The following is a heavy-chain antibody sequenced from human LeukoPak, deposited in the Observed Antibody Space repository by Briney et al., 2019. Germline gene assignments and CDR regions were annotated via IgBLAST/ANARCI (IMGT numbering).Heavy chain of an antibody. Sequence: SETLSLTCAVSGGSISSSNWWSWVSQPPGKGLEWIGEIYHSESTNYNPSLKSRVTISVDKSKNHFSLKLSSVTAADTAVYYCAGQPGYYASYWGQGTLVIDSS. V-gene: IGHV4-4*02. CDR3: AGQPGYYASY. CDR1: GGSISSSNW. CDR2: IYHSEST. J-gene: IGHJ4*02. D-gene: IGHD3-10*01.